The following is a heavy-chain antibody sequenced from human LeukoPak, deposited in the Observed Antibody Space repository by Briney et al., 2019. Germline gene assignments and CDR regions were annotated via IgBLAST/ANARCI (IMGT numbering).Heavy chain of an antibody. J-gene: IGHJ6*04. D-gene: IGHD4-11*01. Sequence: SVKVSCKASGGTFSSYTISWVRLAPGQGHEWMGRIIPILGIANYAQKFQGRVTITADKSTSTAYMELSSLRSEDTAVYYCARSHLRALTRQMDVWGKGTTVTVSS. CDR2: IIPILGIA. CDR3: ARSHLRALTRQMDV. V-gene: IGHV1-69*02. CDR1: GGTFSSYT.